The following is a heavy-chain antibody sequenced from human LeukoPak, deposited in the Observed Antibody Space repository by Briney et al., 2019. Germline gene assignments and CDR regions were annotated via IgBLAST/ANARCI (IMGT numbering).Heavy chain of an antibody. CDR1: GGSVSRYF. V-gene: IGHV4-59*02. CDR2: IYADGRT. D-gene: IGHD4-17*01. Sequence: SETLSLTCTVSGGSVSRYFWRWVRQPPGKGLQWIGHIYADGRTKYNPSLESRVAISVDTSKNQFSLKLSSVTPADTAVYYCASGRTDYGDHASDFWGQGTLVTVSS. J-gene: IGHJ4*02. CDR3: ASGRTDYGDHASDF.